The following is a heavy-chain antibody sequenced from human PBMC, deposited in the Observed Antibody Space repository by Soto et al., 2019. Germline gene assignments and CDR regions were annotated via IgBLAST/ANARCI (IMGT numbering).Heavy chain of an antibody. J-gene: IGHJ5*02. D-gene: IGHD6-19*01. CDR2: IYYSGST. CDR3: ARGPAVAGAGWWFDP. Sequence: SETLSLTCTVSGGSISSYYWSWIRQPPGKGLEWIGYIYYSGSTNYNPSLKSRVTISVDTSKKQFSLKLNSVTAADTAVYYCARGPAVAGAGWWFDPWGQGTLVTVSS. CDR1: GGSISSYY. V-gene: IGHV4-59*01.